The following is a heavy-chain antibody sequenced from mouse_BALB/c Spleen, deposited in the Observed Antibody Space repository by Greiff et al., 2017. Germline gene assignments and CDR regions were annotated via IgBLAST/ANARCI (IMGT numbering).Heavy chain of an antibody. CDR2: IRNKANGYTT. D-gene: IGHD1-1*01. Sequence: EVHLVESGGGLVQPGGSLRLSCATSGFTFTDYYMSWVRQPPGKALEWLGFIRNKANGYTTEYSASVKGRFTISRDNSQSILYLQMNTLRAEDSATYYCTRVYYGSSGFAYWGQGTLVTVSA. CDR3: TRVYYGSSGFAY. CDR1: GFTFTDYY. V-gene: IGHV7-3*02. J-gene: IGHJ3*01.